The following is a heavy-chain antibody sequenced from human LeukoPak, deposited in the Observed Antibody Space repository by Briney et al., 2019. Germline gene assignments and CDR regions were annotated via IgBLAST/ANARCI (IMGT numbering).Heavy chain of an antibody. J-gene: IGHJ4*02. V-gene: IGHV1-2*02. Sequence: ASVKVSCKASGYTFTGHYMHWVRQAPGQGLEWMGWINPNSGGTNYAQKFQGRVTMTRDTSISTAYMELSRLRSDDTAVYYCAIETYYYDSSGYSGMPAVEPLWGQGTLVTVSS. CDR1: GYTFTGHY. CDR2: INPNSGGT. D-gene: IGHD3-22*01. CDR3: AIETYYYDSSGYSGMPAVEPL.